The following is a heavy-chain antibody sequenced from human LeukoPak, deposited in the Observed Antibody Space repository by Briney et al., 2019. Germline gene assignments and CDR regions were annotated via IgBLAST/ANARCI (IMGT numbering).Heavy chain of an antibody. Sequence: SETLSLTCTVSGDSISNSEDHWTWIRQHPGKGLEWIGYTSNSGYPDSNPALKSRLTISLDTAQNQVSLRLSSVTVADTAVYYCVREPTQPLRFGEFHPFDNWGQGTLVTVSS. V-gene: IGHV4-31*03. CDR3: VREPTQPLRFGEFHPFDN. CDR2: TSNSGYP. CDR1: GDSISNSEDH. J-gene: IGHJ4*02. D-gene: IGHD3-10*01.